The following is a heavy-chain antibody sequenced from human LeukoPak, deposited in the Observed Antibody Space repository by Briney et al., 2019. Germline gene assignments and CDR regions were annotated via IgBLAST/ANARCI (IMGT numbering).Heavy chain of an antibody. V-gene: IGHV3-30*18. CDR2: ISYDGSNK. Sequence: GGSLRLSCAASGFTFSSYAMSWVRQAPGKGLEWVAVISYDGSNKYYTDSVKGRFTISRDNSKNTLYLQMNSLRAEDTAVYYCAKDLRPYDNSGYYFDYWGQGTLVTVSS. CDR1: GFTFSSYA. D-gene: IGHD3-22*01. J-gene: IGHJ4*02. CDR3: AKDLRPYDNSGYYFDY.